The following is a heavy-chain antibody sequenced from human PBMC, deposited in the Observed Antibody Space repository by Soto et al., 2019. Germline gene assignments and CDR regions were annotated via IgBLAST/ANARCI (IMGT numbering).Heavy chain of an antibody. J-gene: IGHJ3*02. CDR3: ARHNYDSSVPAFDI. D-gene: IGHD3-22*01. V-gene: IGHV5-10-1*01. CDR1: GYSFTSYW. Sequence: GESLKISCKGSGYSFTSYWISWVRQMPGKGLEWMGRIDPSDSYTNYSPSFQGHVTISADKSISTAYLQWSSLKVSDTAMYYCARHNYDSSVPAFDIWGQGTMVTVSS. CDR2: IDPSDSYT.